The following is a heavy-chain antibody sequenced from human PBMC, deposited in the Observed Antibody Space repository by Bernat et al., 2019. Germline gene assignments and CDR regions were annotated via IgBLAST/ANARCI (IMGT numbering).Heavy chain of an antibody. D-gene: IGHD3-22*01. CDR1: GFTFSSYA. J-gene: IGHJ4*02. V-gene: IGHV3-30-3*01. CDR2: ISYDGSNK. CDR3: ASHYYDSSGYIDY. Sequence: QVQLVESGGGVVQPGRSLRLSCAASGFTFSSYAMHWVRQAPGKGLEWVAVISYDGSNKYYADSVKGRFTISRDNSKNTLYLQMNSLRAEDTAVYYCASHYYDSSGYIDYWGQGTLATVSS.